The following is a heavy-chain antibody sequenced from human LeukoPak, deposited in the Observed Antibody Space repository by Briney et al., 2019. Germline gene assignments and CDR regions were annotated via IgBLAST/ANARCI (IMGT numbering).Heavy chain of an antibody. V-gene: IGHV3-23*01. Sequence: GESLKISCAASGFTFNNYAMTWVRQAPGKGLEWVSAISNSGGKIYYADSVEGRFTISRDNSKNTLYLHMNSLRAEDTAVYYCAKDRYYDILTGYYDAASDIWGQGTMVTVSS. CDR2: ISNSGGKI. CDR3: AKDRYYDILTGYYDAASDI. D-gene: IGHD3-9*01. J-gene: IGHJ3*02. CDR1: GFTFNNYA.